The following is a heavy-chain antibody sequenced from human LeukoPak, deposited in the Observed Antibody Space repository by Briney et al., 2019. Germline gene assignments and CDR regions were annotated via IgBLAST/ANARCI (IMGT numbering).Heavy chain of an antibody. D-gene: IGHD4-17*01. CDR1: GFTFKNYG. Sequence: GGSLRLSCAASGFTFKNYGMTWVRQAPGKGLEWVSIITGSGGSTYYADSVKGRFTVSRDNSKNMLYLQMSSLRTEDSAVYYCAKGTALTSFFDYWGQGTLVTVSS. J-gene: IGHJ4*02. V-gene: IGHV3-23*01. CDR2: ITGSGGST. CDR3: AKGTALTSFFDY.